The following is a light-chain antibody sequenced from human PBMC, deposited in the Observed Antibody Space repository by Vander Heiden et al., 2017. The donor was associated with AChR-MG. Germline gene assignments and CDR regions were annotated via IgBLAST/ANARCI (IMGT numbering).Light chain of an antibody. Sequence: DIVLTQSPLSLPVTPGEPAYISCRSSQSLLQSDGNNYLDWYLRKPGQSPQVLIFLGSNRAPGVPDRFNGSGSGTEFALKISRVEAEDVGVYYCKQALRTPLTFGGGTRVEIK. V-gene: IGKV2-28*01. CDR3: KQALRTPLT. J-gene: IGKJ4*01. CDR1: QSLLQSDGNNY. CDR2: LGS.